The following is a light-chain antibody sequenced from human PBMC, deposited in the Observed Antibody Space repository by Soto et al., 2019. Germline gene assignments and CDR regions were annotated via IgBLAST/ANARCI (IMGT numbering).Light chain of an antibody. Sequence: EIVLTQSPATLSLSPGERATLSSRASQSVSSYLAWYQQKPGQAPRLLIYDASNRATCIPARFSGSGSGTDFTLTISSLEPEDLAVYYCQQRSNWPLTFCGGTKVAIK. CDR3: QQRSNWPLT. J-gene: IGKJ4*01. V-gene: IGKV3-11*01. CDR1: QSVSSY. CDR2: DAS.